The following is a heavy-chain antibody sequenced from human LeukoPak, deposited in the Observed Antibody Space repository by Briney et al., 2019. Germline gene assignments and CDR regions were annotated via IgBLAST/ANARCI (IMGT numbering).Heavy chain of an antibody. D-gene: IGHD6-19*01. J-gene: IGHJ4*02. CDR1: GGSISSSSYY. CDR2: IYYSGST. CDR3: ARENIAVTATGSDY. V-gene: IGHV4-39*07. Sequence: SETLSLTCTVSGGSISSSSYYWGWLRQPPGKGLEWIGSIYYSGSTYYNPSLKSRVTISVDTSKNQFSLKLSSVTAADTAVYFCARENIAVTATGSDYWGQGTLVTVSS.